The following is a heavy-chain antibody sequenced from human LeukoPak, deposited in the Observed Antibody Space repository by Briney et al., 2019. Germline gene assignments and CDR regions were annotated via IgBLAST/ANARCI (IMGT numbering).Heavy chain of an antibody. V-gene: IGHV1-18*01. CDR1: GYTFTSYG. D-gene: IGHD3-10*01. J-gene: IGHJ3*02. Sequence: ASVKVSCKASGYTFTSYGINWVRQAPGQGLEWMGWISVYNGNTNYAQKVQGRVTMTTDTSTSTTYMELRSLRSADTAVYYCARHYRNDAFDIWGQGTMVTVSS. CDR2: ISVYNGNT. CDR3: ARHYRNDAFDI.